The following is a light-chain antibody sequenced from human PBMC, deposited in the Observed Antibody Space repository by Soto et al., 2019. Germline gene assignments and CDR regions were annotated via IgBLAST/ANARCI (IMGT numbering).Light chain of an antibody. CDR1: SSDVGGYDY. Sequence: VLTQPPSASGSPGQSVTIACTGTSSDVGGYDYVSWYQQHPGKAPKLMIYEVTIRPSGVSDRFSGSKSGNTASLTVSGLQAEDEADYYCSSYTGGNPSYVFGTGTKVTVL. CDR3: SSYTGGNPSYV. V-gene: IGLV2-8*01. CDR2: EVT. J-gene: IGLJ1*01.